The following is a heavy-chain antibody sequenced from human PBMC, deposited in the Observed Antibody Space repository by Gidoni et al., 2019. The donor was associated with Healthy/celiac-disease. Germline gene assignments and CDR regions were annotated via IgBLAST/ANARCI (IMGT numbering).Heavy chain of an antibody. D-gene: IGHD3-22*01. CDR1: VFTFADYA. Sequence: EVQLVESGGRLVQPGRSLRLSCAASVFTFADYAMHWVRHAPGKGLEGGSGSSWNSGSIGYADSVKGRFTISRDNAKNSLYLQMNSLRAEDTALYYCAKDSSWDSSGDAFDIWGQGTMVTVSS. CDR3: AKDSSWDSSGDAFDI. J-gene: IGHJ3*02. V-gene: IGHV3-9*01. CDR2: SSWNSGSI.